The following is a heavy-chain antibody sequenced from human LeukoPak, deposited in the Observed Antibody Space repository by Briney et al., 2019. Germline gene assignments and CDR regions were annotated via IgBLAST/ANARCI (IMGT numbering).Heavy chain of an antibody. J-gene: IGHJ4*02. V-gene: IGHV4-31*03. CDR2: IYYSGNT. D-gene: IGHD3-22*01. CDR3: ARTNDDSSGYYYFDY. CDR1: GGSISSGGYY. Sequence: SETLSLTCTVSGGSISSGGYYWSWIRQHPGKGLEWIGYIYYSGNTYYNPSLKSRVTISVDTSKNQFSLKLSSVTAADTAVYYCARTNDDSSGYYYFDYWGQGTLVTVSS.